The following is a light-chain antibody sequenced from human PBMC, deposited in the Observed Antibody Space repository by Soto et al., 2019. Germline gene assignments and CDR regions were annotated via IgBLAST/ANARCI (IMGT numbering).Light chain of an antibody. V-gene: IGLV2-14*01. CDR3: SSYTSSSTGV. CDR1: SSDVGAYTS. CDR2: EVS. Sequence: QSALTQPASVSGSPGQSITISCTGTSSDVGAYTSVSWYQQHPGKAPKLIIYEVSNRPSGVSNRFSGSKSGNTASLTISGLQAEDEADYYCSSYTSSSTGVFGTGTKVTVL. J-gene: IGLJ1*01.